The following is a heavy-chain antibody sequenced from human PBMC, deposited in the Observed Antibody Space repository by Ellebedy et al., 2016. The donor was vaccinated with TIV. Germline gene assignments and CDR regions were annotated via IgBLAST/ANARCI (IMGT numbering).Heavy chain of an antibody. CDR3: AGGGGSSSYYY. Sequence: MPSETLSLTCTVSGGSISSYYWSWIRQPPGKGLEWIGYIYYSGSTNYNPSLKSRVTISVDTSKNQFSLKLSSVTAADTAVYYCAGGGGSSSYYYWGQGTLVTVSS. CDR2: IYYSGST. J-gene: IGHJ4*02. D-gene: IGHD6-13*01. CDR1: GGSISSYY. V-gene: IGHV4-59*01.